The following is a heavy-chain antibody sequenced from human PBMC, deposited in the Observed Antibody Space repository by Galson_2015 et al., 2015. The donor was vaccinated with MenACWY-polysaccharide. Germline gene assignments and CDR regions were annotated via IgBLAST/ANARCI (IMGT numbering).Heavy chain of an antibody. CDR1: GGSISTGSSY. Sequence: TLSLTCSVSGGSISTGSSYWSWIRPPAGKGLEWIGRIHSRGSTDYSPSLKSRVTISTDTSRNQLSRKLSSVTAADTAVYYYARSLGYSDSAFDNGRDVDRRFDPWGQGTLVTVSS. CDR2: IHSRGST. D-gene: IGHD5-12*01. J-gene: IGHJ5*02. CDR3: ARSLGYSDSAFDNGRDVDRRFDP. V-gene: IGHV4-61*02.